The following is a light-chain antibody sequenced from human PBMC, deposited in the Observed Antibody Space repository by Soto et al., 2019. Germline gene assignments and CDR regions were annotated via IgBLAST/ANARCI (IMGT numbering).Light chain of an antibody. CDR3: QQYNNWPPWT. CDR2: GAS. V-gene: IGKV3-15*01. CDR1: QSVSSN. J-gene: IGKJ1*01. Sequence: EIVMTQSPATLSVSPGEGATLSCRASQSVSSNLAWYQQKPGQAPRLLIYGASIRAIGIPARFSGSGSGTEFILTISSLQSEDFAVYYCQQYNNWPPWTFGQGTKVDIK.